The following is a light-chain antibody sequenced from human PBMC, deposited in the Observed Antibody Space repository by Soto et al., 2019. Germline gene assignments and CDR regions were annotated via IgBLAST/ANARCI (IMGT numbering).Light chain of an antibody. Sequence: DIQMTQSPSTLSASVGDRVTITCRASQSISNWLAWYQQKPGKAPKLLIYGASSLESGVPSRFSGSGSGTEFTLTISSLQPDDFATYYCQQYNSYSLFFGQVTKLEIK. CDR2: GAS. J-gene: IGKJ2*01. CDR3: QQYNSYSLF. CDR1: QSISNW. V-gene: IGKV1-5*01.